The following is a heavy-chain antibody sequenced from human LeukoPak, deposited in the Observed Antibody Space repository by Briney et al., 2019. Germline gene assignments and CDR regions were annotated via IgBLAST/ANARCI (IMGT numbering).Heavy chain of an antibody. CDR2: ISSSSSTI. Sequence: GGSLRLSCAASGFTFSSYSMNWVRQASGKGLEWVSYISSSSSTIYYADSVKGRFTISRDNAKNSLYLQMNSLRAEDTAVYYCARDRGGYSGSYWGYDYWGQGTLVTVSS. CDR3: ARDRGGYSGSYWGYDY. CDR1: GFTFSSYS. V-gene: IGHV3-48*01. J-gene: IGHJ4*02. D-gene: IGHD1-26*01.